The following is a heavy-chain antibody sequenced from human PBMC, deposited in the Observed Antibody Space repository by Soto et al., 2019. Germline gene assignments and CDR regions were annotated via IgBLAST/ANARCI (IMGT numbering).Heavy chain of an antibody. CDR1: GYTFTSYG. J-gene: IGHJ6*02. CDR2: ISAYNGNT. D-gene: IGHD3-10*01. V-gene: IGHV1-18*04. Sequence: QVQLVQSGAEVKKPGASVKVSCKASGYTFTSYGISWVRQAPGQGLEWMGWISAYNGNTNYAQKLQGRVTMTTDTSTSTAYMELRILRSDDTAVYYCARDHYYGSGSYRNYGMDVWGQGTTVTVSS. CDR3: ARDHYYGSGSYRNYGMDV.